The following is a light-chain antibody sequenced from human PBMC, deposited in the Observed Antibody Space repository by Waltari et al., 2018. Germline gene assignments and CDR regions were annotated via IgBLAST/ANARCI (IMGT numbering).Light chain of an antibody. V-gene: IGKV3-15*01. CDR2: GAS. CDR1: QSVSSN. CDR3: QQYNNWPPEDT. J-gene: IGKJ2*01. Sequence: EIVMTQSPATLSVSPGEGATLSCRASQSVSSNLAWYQHKPGQAPRLLIHGASTRATGIPARFSGSGSGTELTLTISSLQSEDFAFYYCQQYNNWPPEDTFGQGTKLEIK.